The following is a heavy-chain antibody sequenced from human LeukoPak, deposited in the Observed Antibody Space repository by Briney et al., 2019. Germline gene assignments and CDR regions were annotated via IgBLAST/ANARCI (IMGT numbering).Heavy chain of an antibody. J-gene: IGHJ4*02. CDR3: ARVLGS. CDR2: IFYTGKT. Sequence: SETLSLTCTVSGGSVYTSDYYWGWVRQPPGKGPEWIGDIFYTGKTNYNPSLKSRVSISIDTSKNQFSLKLTSVTAADTAVYYCARVLGSWGLGTLVTVSS. CDR1: GGSVYTSDYY. V-gene: IGHV4-39*07.